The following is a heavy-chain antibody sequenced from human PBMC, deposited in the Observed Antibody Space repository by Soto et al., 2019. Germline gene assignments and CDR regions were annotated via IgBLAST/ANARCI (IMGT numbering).Heavy chain of an antibody. J-gene: IGHJ4*02. D-gene: IGHD2-2*01. CDR3: AREDSIIIPAVSDF. V-gene: IGHV3-21*01. CDR1: GFAFNNYG. Sequence: AGGSLRLSCTVSGFAFNNYGINWVRQAPGKGLEWVSSISKGDYTYYSDSVKGRFTISRDNAKNSVSLQMNTLRVEDTAVYYCAREDSIIIPAVSDFWGQGTLVTVSS. CDR2: ISKGDYT.